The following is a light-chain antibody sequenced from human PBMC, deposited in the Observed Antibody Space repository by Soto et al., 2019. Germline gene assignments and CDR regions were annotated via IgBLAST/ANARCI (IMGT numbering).Light chain of an antibody. Sequence: DIHMTQSPGSVSASVGDRVTITCRASQGVSTWVAWFQQKPGQAPKLLIYAASLLQSGVPSRFNGSGSGTEFTLTISSLQPEDSATYFCQQANSFPVTFGQGNKLEI. CDR2: AAS. CDR3: QQANSFPVT. V-gene: IGKV1-12*01. CDR1: QGVSTW. J-gene: IGKJ2*01.